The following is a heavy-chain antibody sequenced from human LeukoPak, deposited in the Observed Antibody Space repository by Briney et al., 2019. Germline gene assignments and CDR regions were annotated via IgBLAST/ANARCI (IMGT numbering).Heavy chain of an antibody. V-gene: IGHV3-23*01. CDR1: GFTFSSYA. CDR2: ISASGGTT. D-gene: IGHD2-2*01. CDR3: AKDPREYCSSTSCPNWFDP. Sequence: GGSLRLSCAASGFTFSSYAMSWVRQAPGKGLEWVSSISASGGTTYYADSVKGRFTISRDNSKSTLYLQMLSLRAEDSAIYYCAKDPREYCSSTSCPNWFDPWGQGTLVTVSS. J-gene: IGHJ5*02.